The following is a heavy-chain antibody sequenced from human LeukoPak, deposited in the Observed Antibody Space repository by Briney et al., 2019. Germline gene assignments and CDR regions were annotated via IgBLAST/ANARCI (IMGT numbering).Heavy chain of an antibody. CDR1: GFTFSSYE. D-gene: IGHD5-12*01. Sequence: GGSLRLSCAASGFTFSSYEMNWVRQAPGKGLEWVSYISSSGSTIYYADSVKGRFTISRDNAKNSLYLQMNSLRAEDTAVYYCARADSGYDLDYWGQGTLVTVSS. V-gene: IGHV3-48*03. J-gene: IGHJ4*02. CDR3: ARADSGYDLDY. CDR2: ISSSGSTI.